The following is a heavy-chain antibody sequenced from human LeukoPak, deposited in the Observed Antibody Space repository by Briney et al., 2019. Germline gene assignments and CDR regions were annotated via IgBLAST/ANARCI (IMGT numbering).Heavy chain of an antibody. V-gene: IGHV1-2*06. J-gene: IGHJ5*02. CDR1: GYTFTGYY. D-gene: IGHD5-18*01. Sequence: ASVKVSFKASGYTFTGYYMHWVRQAPGQGLEWMGRINPNSGGTNYAHKFQGRVTITSDTSSSTAYMELSRLRSNATAVHYCVPLGRGYSPNAWGQGTLVTVSS. CDR2: INPNSGGT. CDR3: VPLGRGYSPNA.